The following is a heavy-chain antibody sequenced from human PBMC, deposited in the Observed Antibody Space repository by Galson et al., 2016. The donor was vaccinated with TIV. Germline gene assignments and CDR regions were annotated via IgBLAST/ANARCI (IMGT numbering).Heavy chain of an antibody. CDR2: ISGSGSGT. CDR1: GFAFSNYA. V-gene: IGHV3-23*01. Sequence: SLRLSCAASGFAFSNYALNWVRQAPGKGLECVAAISGSGSGTYYTDSVKGRFTISRDNSKNTLYLRLFIRSSRVFLDLSLDVVKGRFTISRDNSKNTLYLQMNGLRAEDTAVYYCASYPGLNYYTSFMDVWGKGITVTVSS. D-gene: IGHD2-2*03. J-gene: IGHJ6*03. CDR3: DVVKGRFTISRDNSKNTLYLQMNGLRAEDTAVYYCASYPGLNYYTSFMDV.